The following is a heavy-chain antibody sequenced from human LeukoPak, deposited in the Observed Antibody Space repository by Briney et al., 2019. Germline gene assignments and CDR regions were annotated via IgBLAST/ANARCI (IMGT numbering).Heavy chain of an antibody. V-gene: IGHV5-51*01. CDR2: IYPGDSDT. Sequence: GESLKISCKGSGYSFTSYWIGCVRQLPGKGLEWMGIIYPGDSDTRYSPSFQGQVTISADKSISTAYLQWSSLKASDTAMYCCARPVVSGQQLTTGWFDPWGQGTLVTVSS. J-gene: IGHJ5*02. CDR3: ARPVVSGQQLTTGWFDP. CDR1: GYSFTSYW. D-gene: IGHD6-13*01.